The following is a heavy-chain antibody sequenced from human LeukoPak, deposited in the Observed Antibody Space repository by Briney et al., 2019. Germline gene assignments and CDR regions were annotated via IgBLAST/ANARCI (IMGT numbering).Heavy chain of an antibody. V-gene: IGHV3-30*18. CDR3: AKQISVVTADLGPDY. D-gene: IGHD2-21*02. J-gene: IGHJ4*02. CDR2: ISYDGSNK. CDR1: GFTFSSYG. Sequence: GGSLRLSCAASGFTFSSYGMHWVRQAPGKGLEWVAVISYDGSNKYYADSVKGRFTISRDNSKNTLYLQMDSLRAEDTAVYYCAKQISVVTADLGPDYWGQGTLVTVSS.